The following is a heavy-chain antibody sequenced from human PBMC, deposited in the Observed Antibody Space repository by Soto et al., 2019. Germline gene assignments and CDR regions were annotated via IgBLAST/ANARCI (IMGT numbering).Heavy chain of an antibody. J-gene: IGHJ4*02. V-gene: IGHV4-39*07. D-gene: IGHD3-22*01. CDR1: GGSISSSSYY. CDR3: ARELGSGYYYDY. CDR2: IYYSRST. Sequence: SQTLSLTCTVSGGSISSSSYYWGWIRQPPGKGLEWIGSIYYSRSTYYNPSLKSRVTISVDTSKNQFSLKLSSVTAADTAVYYCARELGSGYYYDYWGQGTLVTVSS.